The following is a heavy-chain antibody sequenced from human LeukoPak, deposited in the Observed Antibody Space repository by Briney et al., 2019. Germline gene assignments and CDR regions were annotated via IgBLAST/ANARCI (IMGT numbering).Heavy chain of an antibody. V-gene: IGHV4-34*01. Sequence: KPSETLSLTCAVYGGSFSGYYWGWIRQPPGKGLQWIGEINHSGSTNYNPSLKRRVTISVDTSKNQFSLKLSSVTAADTAVYYCATSGGPINWFDPWGQGTLVTVSS. D-gene: IGHD2-15*01. CDR3: ATSGGPINWFDP. CDR1: GGSFSGYY. CDR2: INHSGST. J-gene: IGHJ5*02.